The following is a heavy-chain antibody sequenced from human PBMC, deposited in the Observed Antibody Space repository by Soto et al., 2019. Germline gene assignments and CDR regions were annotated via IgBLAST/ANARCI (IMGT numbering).Heavy chain of an antibody. CDR1: GGSFSGYY. D-gene: IGHD3-3*01. CDR3: ARYDFWSGYFGPD. J-gene: IGHJ4*02. Sequence: SETLSLTCAVYGGSFSGYYWSWIRQPPGKGLEWIGEINHSGSTNYNPSLKSRVTISVDTSKNQFSLKLSSVTAADTAVYYCARYDFWSGYFGPDWGQGTLVTVSS. CDR2: INHSGST. V-gene: IGHV4-34*01.